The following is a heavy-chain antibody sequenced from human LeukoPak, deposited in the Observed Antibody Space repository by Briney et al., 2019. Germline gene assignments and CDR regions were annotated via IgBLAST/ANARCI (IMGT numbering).Heavy chain of an antibody. D-gene: IGHD5-18*01. CDR1: GFTFSSYG. Sequence: GGSLRLSCVASGFTFSSYGMHWVRHAPGMGLVWASHINSDGRTTNYADSVRGRFTISRDNAKNTVHLQMISLRAEDTAVYYCARDYNYAIDYWGQGTLVTVSS. CDR3: ARDYNYAIDY. V-gene: IGHV3-74*01. CDR2: INSDGRTT. J-gene: IGHJ4*02.